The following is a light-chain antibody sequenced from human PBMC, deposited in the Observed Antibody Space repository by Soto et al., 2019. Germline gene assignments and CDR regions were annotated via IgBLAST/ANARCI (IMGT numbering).Light chain of an antibody. Sequence: TQLTQSPSTLTACVGDRVTITCRASQSISNWLAWYQQKPGQAPKLLISDASTLESGVPSRFSGSGSGTEFTLTISSLQPDDFATYYCQQYNNYPRTFGQGTKVDI. CDR1: QSISNW. V-gene: IGKV1-5*01. CDR2: DAS. J-gene: IGKJ1*01. CDR3: QQYNNYPRT.